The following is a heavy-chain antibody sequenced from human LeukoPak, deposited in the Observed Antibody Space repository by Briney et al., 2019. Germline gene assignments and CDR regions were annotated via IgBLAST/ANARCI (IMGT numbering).Heavy chain of an antibody. J-gene: IGHJ3*02. V-gene: IGHV4-59*01. CDR2: IYYSGST. CDR3: AREAIFGVVDAFDI. CDR1: GGSISSYY. D-gene: IGHD3-3*01. Sequence: SETLSLTCTVSGGSISSYYWSWIRQPPGKGLGWIGYIYYSGSTNYNPSLKSRVTISVDTSKNQFSLKLSSVTAADTAVYYCAREAIFGVVDAFDIWGQGTMVTVSS.